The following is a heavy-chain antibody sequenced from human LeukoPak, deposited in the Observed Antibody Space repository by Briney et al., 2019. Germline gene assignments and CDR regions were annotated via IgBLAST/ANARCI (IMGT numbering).Heavy chain of an antibody. V-gene: IGHV4-34*01. D-gene: IGHD2-2*01. CDR3: ARDFSTDNWFDP. J-gene: IGHJ5*02. CDR2: INHSGST. Sequence: PSETLSLTCAVYGGSFSGYYWSWIRQPPGKGLEWIGEINHSGSTNYNPSLKSRVTISVDTSKNQFSLKLSSVTAADTAVYYCARDFSTDNWFDPWGQGTLVTVSS. CDR1: GGSFSGYY.